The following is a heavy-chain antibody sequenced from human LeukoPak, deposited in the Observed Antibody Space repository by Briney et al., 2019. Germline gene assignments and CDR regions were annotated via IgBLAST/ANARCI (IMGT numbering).Heavy chain of an antibody. CDR2: INSDGSST. CDR1: GFTFSSYW. CDR3: ARDESGGIPYNWFDP. J-gene: IGHJ5*02. D-gene: IGHD2-15*01. V-gene: IGHV3-74*01. Sequence: GGSLRLSCAASGFTFSSYWMHWVRQAPGKGLVWVSRINSDGSSTSYADSVKGRFTISRDNAKNTLYLQMNSLRAEDTAVYYCARDESGGIPYNWFDPWGQGTLVTVSS.